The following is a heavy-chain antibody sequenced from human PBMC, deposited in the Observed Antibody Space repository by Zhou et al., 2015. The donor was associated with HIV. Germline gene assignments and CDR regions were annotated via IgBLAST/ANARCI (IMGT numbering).Heavy chain of an antibody. Sequence: QVQLVQSGAEVKKPGSSVKVSCKASGGTFSSYAISWVRQAPGQGLEWMGGIIPIFGTANYAQKFQCRVTITADESTSTAYMELSSLRSEDTAVYYCASLNWNYFSGAFDIWGQGTMVTVSS. CDR3: ASLNWNYFSGAFDI. J-gene: IGHJ3*02. D-gene: IGHD1-7*01. CDR2: IIPIFGTA. V-gene: IGHV1-69*01. CDR1: GGTFSSYA.